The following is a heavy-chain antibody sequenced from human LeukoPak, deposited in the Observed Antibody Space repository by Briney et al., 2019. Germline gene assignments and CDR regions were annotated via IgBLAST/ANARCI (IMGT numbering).Heavy chain of an antibody. CDR3: ASSLWRYYYYGMDV. Sequence: GGSLRLSCAASGFTFSSYEMNWVRQAPGKGLEWVSYISSSGSTIYYADSVKGRFTISRDNAKNSLYLQMNSLRAEDTAVYYCASSLWRYYYYGMDVWGQGTTVTVSS. CDR2: ISSSGSTI. V-gene: IGHV3-48*03. CDR1: GFTFSSYE. D-gene: IGHD2-21*01. J-gene: IGHJ6*02.